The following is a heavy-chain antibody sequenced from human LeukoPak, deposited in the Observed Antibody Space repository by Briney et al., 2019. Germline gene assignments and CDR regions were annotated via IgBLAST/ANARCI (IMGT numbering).Heavy chain of an antibody. CDR2: INPSGGST. CDR3: ARSRSRPLDAFDI. J-gene: IGHJ3*02. D-gene: IGHD4-17*01. Sequence: ASVKVSCKASGYTFTSYYMHWVRQAPGQGLEWMGIINPSGGSTSYAQKFQGRVTMTRDMSTSTVYMELSRLRSDDTAMYYCARSRSRPLDAFDIWGQGTMVTVSS. CDR1: GYTFTSYY. V-gene: IGHV1-46*01.